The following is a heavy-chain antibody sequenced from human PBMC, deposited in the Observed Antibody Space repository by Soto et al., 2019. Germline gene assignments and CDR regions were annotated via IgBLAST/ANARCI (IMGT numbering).Heavy chain of an antibody. Sequence: ASVKVSCKASGYTFTSYGISWVRQAPGQGLEWMGWISAYNGNTNYAQKLQGRVTMTTDTSTSTAYMELRSLRSDDTAVYYCARPSNYAKGGYYYYMDVWGKGTTVTVSS. D-gene: IGHD4-4*01. CDR3: ARPSNYAKGGYYYYMDV. V-gene: IGHV1-18*01. J-gene: IGHJ6*03. CDR2: ISAYNGNT. CDR1: GYTFTSYG.